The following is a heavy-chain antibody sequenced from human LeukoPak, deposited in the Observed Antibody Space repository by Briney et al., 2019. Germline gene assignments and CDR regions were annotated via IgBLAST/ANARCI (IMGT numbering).Heavy chain of an antibody. CDR3: ARAQPPPDRYDFWSGYYPGVYAFDI. J-gene: IGHJ3*02. CDR1: GGSISSSSYY. CDR2: IYYSGST. V-gene: IGHV4-39*07. D-gene: IGHD3-3*01. Sequence: PSETLSLTCTVSGGSISSSSYYWGWIRQPPGKGLEWIGSIYYSGSTYYNPSLKSRVTISVDTSKNQFSLKLSSVTAADTAVYYCARAQPPPDRYDFWSGYYPGVYAFDIWGQGTMVTVSS.